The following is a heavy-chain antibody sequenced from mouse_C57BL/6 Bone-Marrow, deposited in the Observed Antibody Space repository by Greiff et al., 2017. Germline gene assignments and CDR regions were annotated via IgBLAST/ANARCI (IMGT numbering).Heavy chain of an antibody. J-gene: IGHJ2*01. V-gene: IGHV7-1*01. Sequence: EVKLVESGGGLVQSGRSLRLSCATSGFTFSDFYMEWVRQAPGKGLEWIAASRNKANDYTTEYSASVKGRFIVSRDTSQSILYLQMNALRAEDTAIYYCARNWDAFFDYWGQGTTLTVSS. CDR3: ARNWDAFFDY. CDR2: SRNKANDYTT. D-gene: IGHD4-1*01. CDR1: GFTFSDFY.